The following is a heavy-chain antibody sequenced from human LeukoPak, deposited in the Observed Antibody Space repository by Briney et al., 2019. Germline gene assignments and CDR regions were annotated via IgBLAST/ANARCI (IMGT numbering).Heavy chain of an antibody. CDR1: GFTFDDYA. V-gene: IGHV3-9*01. D-gene: IGHD2-15*01. J-gene: IGHJ5*02. CDR2: ISWNSGSI. CDR3: AKSAVAFDWFDP. Sequence: PGRSLRLSCSASGFTFDDYAMHWVRQAPGKGLEWVSGISWNSGSIDYADSVKGRFTISRDNAKNSLYLQMNSLRAEDTALYYCAKSAVAFDWFDPWGQGTLVTVSS.